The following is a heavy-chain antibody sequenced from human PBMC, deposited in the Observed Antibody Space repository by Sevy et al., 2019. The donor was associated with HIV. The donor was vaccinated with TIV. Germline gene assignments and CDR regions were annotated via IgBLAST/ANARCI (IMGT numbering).Heavy chain of an antibody. CDR3: AREGGYTDQGMDV. J-gene: IGHJ6*02. Sequence: GGSLRLSCAASGFTFNIFSINWVRQAPGKGLEWVSSISSSTIYYADSVKGRFTISRDNAKNSLSLQMNSLRAEDTAVYYCAREGGYTDQGMDVWGQGTTVTVSS. V-gene: IGHV3-48*01. D-gene: IGHD5-12*01. CDR1: GFTFNIFS. CDR2: ISSSTI.